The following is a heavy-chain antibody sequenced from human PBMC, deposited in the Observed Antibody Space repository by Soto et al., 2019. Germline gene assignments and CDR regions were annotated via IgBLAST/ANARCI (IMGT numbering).Heavy chain of an antibody. CDR1: GSCISRYY. J-gene: IGHJ4*02. D-gene: IGHD5-12*01. V-gene: IGHV4-59*01. CDR2: IYYSGST. Sequence: SETLSLTCTLSGSCISRYYWSWIRQPAGEGLEWIGYIYYSGSTNYTPSLKSRVTISVDTSKNQFSLKLSSVTAADTAVYYCARVATGYFDYWGQGTLVTVSS. CDR3: ARVATGYFDY.